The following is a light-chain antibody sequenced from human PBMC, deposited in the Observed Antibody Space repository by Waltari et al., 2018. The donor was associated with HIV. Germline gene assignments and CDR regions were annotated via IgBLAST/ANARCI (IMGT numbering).Light chain of an antibody. CDR1: TSNIGADYD. CDR3: QSYDITLSASVV. Sequence: QSVLTQPPSVSGAPGQRVTISCTGRTSNIGADYDVHWYQQIQGTAPTLLISGNKNRPSGVPDRFSASKSGTSASLTITGLQAEDEADYFCQSYDITLSASVVFGGGTKLTVL. CDR2: GNK. J-gene: IGLJ2*01. V-gene: IGLV1-40*01.